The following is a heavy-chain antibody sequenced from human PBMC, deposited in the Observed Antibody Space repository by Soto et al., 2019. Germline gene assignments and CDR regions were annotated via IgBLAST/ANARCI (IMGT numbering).Heavy chain of an antibody. CDR2: INAGNGNT. D-gene: IGHD2-2*01. CDR3: ARERDTVLLPAAVRRGWFDP. J-gene: IGHJ5*02. CDR1: GYTFTTYA. V-gene: IGHV1-3*05. Sequence: QVQLVQSGAVEKKPGASVKLSCKASGYTFTTYAMHWVRQVPGQRLEWMGWINAGNGNTKYSQRVQDRVTITRDTSASTAYMERSSLSSEGTAVYYCARERDTVLLPAAVRRGWFDPWGQGSLVTVSS.